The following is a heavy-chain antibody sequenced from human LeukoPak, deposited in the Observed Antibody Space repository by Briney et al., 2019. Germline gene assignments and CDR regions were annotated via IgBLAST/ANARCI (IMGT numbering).Heavy chain of an antibody. J-gene: IGHJ4*02. Sequence: GGSLRLSCAASGFTFSSYGMHWVRQAPGKGLEWVAFIRYDGSNKYYADSVKGRFTISRDNSKNTLYLQMSSLRAEDTAVHYCAKDQGITIFGVVIDYFDYWGQGTLVTVSS. D-gene: IGHD3-3*01. V-gene: IGHV3-30*02. CDR3: AKDQGITIFGVVIDYFDY. CDR1: GFTFSSYG. CDR2: IRYDGSNK.